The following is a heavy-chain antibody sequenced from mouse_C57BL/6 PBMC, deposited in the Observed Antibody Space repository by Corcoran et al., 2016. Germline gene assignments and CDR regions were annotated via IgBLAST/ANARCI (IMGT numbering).Heavy chain of an antibody. D-gene: IGHD1-1*01. J-gene: IGHJ4*01. V-gene: IGHV1-26*01. CDR1: GYTFTDYY. Sequence: EVQLQQSGPELVKPGASVKISCKASGYTFTDYYMNWVKQSHGKSLEWIGDINPNNGGTSYNQKFKGKATLTVDKSSSTAYMELRSLTSEDSAGYYCARKYYYGYAMDYWGQGTSVTVSS. CDR2: INPNNGGT. CDR3: ARKYYYGYAMDY.